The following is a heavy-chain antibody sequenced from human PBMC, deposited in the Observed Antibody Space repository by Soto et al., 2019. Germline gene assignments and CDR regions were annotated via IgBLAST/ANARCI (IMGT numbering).Heavy chain of an antibody. D-gene: IGHD3-3*01. CDR2: IYYSGST. V-gene: IGHV4-39*01. CDR3: ASQAYYDFWSGYYPPG. J-gene: IGHJ4*02. Sequence: SETLSLTCTVSGGSISSSSYYWGWIRQPPGKGLEWIGSIYYSGSTYYNPSLKSRVTISVDTSKNQFSLKLSSVTAADTAVYYCASQAYYDFWSGYYPPGWGQGTLVTVPS. CDR1: GGSISSSSYY.